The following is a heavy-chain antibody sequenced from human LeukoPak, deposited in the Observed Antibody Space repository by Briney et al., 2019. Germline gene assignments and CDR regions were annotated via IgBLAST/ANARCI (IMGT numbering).Heavy chain of an antibody. CDR2: IIPIFGTA. Sequence: SVKVSCKASGGTFSSYAISWVGQAPGQGLEWMGGIIPIFGTANYAQKFQGRVTITADESTSTAYMELSSLRSEDTAVYYCASLGDPTGTVDYWGQGTLVTVSS. CDR3: ASLGDPTGTVDY. D-gene: IGHD1-1*01. J-gene: IGHJ4*02. V-gene: IGHV1-69*13. CDR1: GGTFSSYA.